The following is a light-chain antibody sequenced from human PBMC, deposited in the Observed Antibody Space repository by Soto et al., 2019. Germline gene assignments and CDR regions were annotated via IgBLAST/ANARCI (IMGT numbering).Light chain of an antibody. V-gene: IGKV1-5*01. CDR2: DAS. J-gene: IGKJ1*01. Sequence: DIQMTQSPSTLSATAGERVTITCRASQSISSWLAWYQHKPWKAPKLLIYDASNLDSGVPSRFSGSGSGTEFSLTISNLQPDDCATYYCQQYENYWTFGQGTKVDI. CDR1: QSISSW. CDR3: QQYENYWT.